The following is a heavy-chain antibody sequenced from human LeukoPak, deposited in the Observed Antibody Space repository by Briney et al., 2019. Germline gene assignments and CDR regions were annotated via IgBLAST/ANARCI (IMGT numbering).Heavy chain of an antibody. J-gene: IGHJ4*02. CDR2: IWNDGSIR. D-gene: IGHD1-26*01. V-gene: IGHV3-33*01. Sequence: GPLRLSCAASGFTFSTYGLHWVRQAPGKGLEWVAVIWNDGSIRYYADSVKGRFTISRDNSKNTLYLQMNSLRAEDTAVYYCARASGSYDYWGQGTLVTVSS. CDR1: GFTFSTYG. CDR3: ARASGSYDY.